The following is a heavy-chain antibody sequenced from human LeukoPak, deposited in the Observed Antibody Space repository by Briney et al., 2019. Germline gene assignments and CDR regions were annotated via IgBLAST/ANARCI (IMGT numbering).Heavy chain of an antibody. CDR2: IKDDGSQK. V-gene: IGHV3-7*01. D-gene: IGHD2-15*01. CDR1: RFTFSNYW. CDR3: ARRSSGTWWSLDS. Sequence: GGSLRLSCEASRFTFSNYWMSWVRQAPGKGLEWVANIKDDGSQKNYIDSVKGRFTISRGNAKASLFLQMNSLSSEDTAIYYCARRSSGTWWSLDSWGQGTLVIVSS. J-gene: IGHJ4*02.